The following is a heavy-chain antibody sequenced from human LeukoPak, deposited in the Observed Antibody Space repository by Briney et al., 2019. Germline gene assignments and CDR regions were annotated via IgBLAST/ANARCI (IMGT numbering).Heavy chain of an antibody. CDR2: INHSGST. V-gene: IGHV4-34*01. CDR1: GGSFSGYY. Sequence: PSETLSLTCVVDGGSFSGYYWTWIRQPPGKGLEWIGEINHSGSTNYNPSLKTRVTISVDTSKNQFSLNLSSVTAADTAMYYCARRYSSSWGHLDYWGQGTLVTVSS. CDR3: ARRYSSSWGHLDY. J-gene: IGHJ4*02. D-gene: IGHD6-13*01.